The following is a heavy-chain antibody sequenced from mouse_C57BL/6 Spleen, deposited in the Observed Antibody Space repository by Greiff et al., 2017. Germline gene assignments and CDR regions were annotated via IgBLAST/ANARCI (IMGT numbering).Heavy chain of an antibody. CDR1: GYTFTSYW. J-gene: IGHJ2*01. Sequence: QVQLQQPGAELVMPGASVKLSCKASGYTFTSYWMHWVKQRPGQGLEWIGEIDPSDSYTNYNKKFQGKSTLTVDKSSSTAYMQLSSLTSEDSAVYYGARGAYYSNSYYFDYWGQGTTLTVSS. D-gene: IGHD2-5*01. V-gene: IGHV1-69*01. CDR3: ARGAYYSNSYYFDY. CDR2: IDPSDSYT.